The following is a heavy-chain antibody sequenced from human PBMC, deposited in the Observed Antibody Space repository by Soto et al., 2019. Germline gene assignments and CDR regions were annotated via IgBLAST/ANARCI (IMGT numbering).Heavy chain of an antibody. Sequence: QVQLVQSGAEVKRPGASVKVSCKTSGYTFASYNIYWERQATGQGLEWMGWMNPNNGETGYAKKFLDRVTMTRDSSIRTAYMELSSLTSEDTAVYFCARGGRYLEWFPWFDPWGQGTLVTVSS. J-gene: IGHJ5*02. CDR2: MNPNNGET. D-gene: IGHD3-3*01. CDR1: GYTFASYN. V-gene: IGHV1-8*01. CDR3: ARGGRYLEWFPWFDP.